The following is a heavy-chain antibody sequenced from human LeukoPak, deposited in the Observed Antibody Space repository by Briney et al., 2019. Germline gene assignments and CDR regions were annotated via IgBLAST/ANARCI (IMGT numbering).Heavy chain of an antibody. J-gene: IGHJ4*02. V-gene: IGHV4-4*07. Sequence: SETLSLTCTVSGGSISSYYWSWIRQPAGKGLEWIGRIYTSGSTNYNPSLKSRVTMSVDTSKNQFSLKLSSVTAADTAAYYCARDQGSYGSGSYLGYWGQGTLVTVSS. CDR3: ARDQGSYGSGSYLGY. CDR2: IYTSGST. D-gene: IGHD3-10*01. CDR1: GGSISSYY.